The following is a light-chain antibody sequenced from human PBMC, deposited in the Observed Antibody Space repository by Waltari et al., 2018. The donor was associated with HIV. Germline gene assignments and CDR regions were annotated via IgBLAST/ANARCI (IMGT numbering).Light chain of an antibody. CDR3: CSYAGSKIP. CDR2: EVF. CDR1: SSDVGSYNL. V-gene: IGLV2-23*02. J-gene: IGLJ2*01. Sequence: QSALTQPASVSGSFGQSITISCTGSSSDVGSYNLVSWYQHHPGKAPKLILYEVFKRPSGVFNRFSGSKSGNTASLTVSGLQAEDQGHYYCCSYAGSKIPFGGGTKLTVL.